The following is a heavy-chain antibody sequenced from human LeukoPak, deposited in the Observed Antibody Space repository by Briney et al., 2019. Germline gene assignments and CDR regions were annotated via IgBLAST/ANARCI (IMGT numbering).Heavy chain of an antibody. J-gene: IGHJ4*02. CDR3: ARVPTRSSGYYGNY. D-gene: IGHD3-22*01. CDR1: GFTFSSYA. CDR2: ISYDGSNK. V-gene: IGHV3-30*04. Sequence: GRSLRLSCAASGFTFSSYAMHWVRQAPGEGLEWVAVISYDGSNKYYADSVKGRFTISRDNSKNTLYLQMNSLRAEDTAVYYCARVPTRSSGYYGNYWGQGTLVTVSS.